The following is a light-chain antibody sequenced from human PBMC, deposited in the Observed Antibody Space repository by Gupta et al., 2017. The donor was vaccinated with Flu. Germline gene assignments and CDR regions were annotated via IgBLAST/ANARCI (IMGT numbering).Light chain of an antibody. CDR1: QSVRSTY. Sequence: DIVLTQSTGTLSLSPGERATLSCRASQSVRSTYLAWYQQKPGQTPRLLIYGASNRATGIPDSISGSGSGTDFTLTISRLEPEDFGVYYCQQYGRSPYTFGQGTKLEIK. J-gene: IGKJ2*01. V-gene: IGKV3-20*01. CDR3: QQYGRSPYT. CDR2: GAS.